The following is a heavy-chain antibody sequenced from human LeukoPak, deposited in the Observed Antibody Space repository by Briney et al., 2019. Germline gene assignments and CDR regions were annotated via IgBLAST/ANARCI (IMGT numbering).Heavy chain of an antibody. CDR3: TIMTHCTGGTCYSYDH. CDR1: GYTFTSYG. CDR2: VSAYNGNI. J-gene: IGHJ4*02. Sequence: ASVKVSCKTSGYTFTSYGITWVRQAPAKGLEWMGWVSAYNGNIDYAQNLQGRVTMTTDTSTSTAYMELRSLRSDDTAVYYRTIMTHCTGGTCYSYDHWGQGTMVAVSS. V-gene: IGHV1-18*01. D-gene: IGHD2-15*01.